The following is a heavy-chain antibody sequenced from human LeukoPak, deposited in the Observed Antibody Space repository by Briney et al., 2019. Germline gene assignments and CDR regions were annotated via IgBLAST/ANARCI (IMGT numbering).Heavy chain of an antibody. V-gene: IGHV5-51*01. CDR2: IYPGDSDT. Sequence: RVSCKASGYTFTSYGISWVRQAPGQGLEWMGIIYPGDSDTRYSPSFQGQVTISADKSISTAYLQWSSLKASDTAMYYCARSVPVDVWGKGTTVTISS. CDR1: GYTFTSYG. CDR3: ARSVPVDV. D-gene: IGHD4-17*01. J-gene: IGHJ6*04.